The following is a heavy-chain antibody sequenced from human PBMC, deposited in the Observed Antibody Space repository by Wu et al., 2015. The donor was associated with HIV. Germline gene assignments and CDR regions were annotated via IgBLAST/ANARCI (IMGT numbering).Heavy chain of an antibody. J-gene: IGHJ6*02. CDR1: GGTFSSYS. CDR2: IIPMYGTT. CDR3: ARDVEMPTIHSYHYAMDV. V-gene: IGHV1-69*13. Sequence: QVQLEQSGAEVKKPGSSVKVSCKASGGTFSSYSISWVRQAPGQGLEWMGRIIPMYGTTNYAQKFQGRFTITADESTSTAYMDLSSLRSEDTAVYYCARDVEMPTIHSYHYAMDVWGQGTTVTVSS. D-gene: IGHD5-24*01.